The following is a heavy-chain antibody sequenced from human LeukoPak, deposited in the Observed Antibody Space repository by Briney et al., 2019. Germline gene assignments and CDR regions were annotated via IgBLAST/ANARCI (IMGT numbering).Heavy chain of an antibody. CDR1: GGSISSYY. Sequence: SETLSLTCTVSGGSISSYYWSWIRQPPGKGLEWIGYIYYSGSTNYNPSLKSRVTISVDTSKNQFSLKLSSVTAADTAVYYCAGELFCRGGSCYSFLDYGGRGPLVPVSS. CDR3: AGELFCRGGSCYSFLDY. V-gene: IGHV4-59*01. J-gene: IGHJ4*02. CDR2: IYYSGST. D-gene: IGHD2-15*01.